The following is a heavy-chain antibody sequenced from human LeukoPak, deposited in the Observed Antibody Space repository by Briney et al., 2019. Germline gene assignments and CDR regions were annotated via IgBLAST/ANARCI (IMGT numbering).Heavy chain of an antibody. CDR1: GGSVSSGSYY. D-gene: IGHD2-15*01. Sequence: SETLSLTCTVSGGSVSSGSYYWSWIRQPAGTGLEWIGFFCYIGSTNYNPSLKSRVTISVDTSKNQFSLKLSSVTAADTAVYYCARGVGLGYCSGGSCRPNWFDPWGQGTLVTVSS. CDR2: FCYIGST. CDR3: ARGVGLGYCSGGSCRPNWFDP. J-gene: IGHJ5*02. V-gene: IGHV4-61*01.